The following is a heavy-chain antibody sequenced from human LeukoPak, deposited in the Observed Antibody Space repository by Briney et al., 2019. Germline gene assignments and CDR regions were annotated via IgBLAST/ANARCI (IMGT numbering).Heavy chain of an antibody. D-gene: IGHD4-17*01. CDR1: GFTFSGYT. Sequence: GGSLRLSCAASGFTFSGYTMSWVRQAPGKGLEWVAVISYDGSNKYYADSVKGRFTISRDNSKNTLFLQMNSLRAEDTAIYYCAKDYGDYAPYSYFDFWGQGILVTVSS. CDR3: AKDYGDYAPYSYFDF. V-gene: IGHV3-30*18. CDR2: ISYDGSNK. J-gene: IGHJ4*02.